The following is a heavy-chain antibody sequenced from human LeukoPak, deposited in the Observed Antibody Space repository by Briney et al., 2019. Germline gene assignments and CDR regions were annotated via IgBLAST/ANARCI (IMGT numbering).Heavy chain of an antibody. V-gene: IGHV1-46*01. CDR2: INPSGDNT. D-gene: IGHD5-12*01. CDR3: ARDNSMGDSAWWFDP. J-gene: IGHJ5*02. Sequence: ASVKVSCKASGHTFTHNFMHWVRQAPGQGLEWMGIINPSGDNTWYAQKFQGRVTMTRDMATSTDYMEVNSLRSEDTAVYYCARDNSMGDSAWWFDPWGQGTLVTVSS. CDR1: GHTFTHNF.